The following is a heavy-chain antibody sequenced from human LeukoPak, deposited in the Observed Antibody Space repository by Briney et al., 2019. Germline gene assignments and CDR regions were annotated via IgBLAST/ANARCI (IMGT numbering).Heavy chain of an antibody. V-gene: IGHV3-23*01. CDR3: TKFLRADSGWPFDY. CDR1: GFTFSSYS. Sequence: PGGSLRLSCAASGFTFSSYSMNWVRQAPGKGLEWVSSIIAGSGSTYYADSVKGRFTISRDNSKNTLYLQMSSLRAEDTALYYWTKFLRADSGWPFDYWGQGTLVTVSS. J-gene: IGHJ4*02. CDR2: IIAGSGST. D-gene: IGHD6-19*01.